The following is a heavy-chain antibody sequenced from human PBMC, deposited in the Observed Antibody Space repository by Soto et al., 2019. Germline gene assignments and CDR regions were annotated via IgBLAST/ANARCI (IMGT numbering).Heavy chain of an antibody. Sequence: ASETLSLTCAVYGGSFSGYYWSWIRQPPGKGLEWIGEINHSGSTNYNPSLKSRVTISVDTSKNQFSLKLSSVTAADTAVYYCARGQTTGIVVVIYYYYYGMDVWGQGTTVTVSS. CDR2: INHSGST. V-gene: IGHV4-34*01. D-gene: IGHD3-22*01. CDR1: GGSFSGYY. CDR3: ARGQTTGIVVVIYYYYYGMDV. J-gene: IGHJ6*02.